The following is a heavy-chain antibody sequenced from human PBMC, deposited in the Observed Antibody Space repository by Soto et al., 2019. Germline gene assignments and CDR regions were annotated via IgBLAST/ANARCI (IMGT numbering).Heavy chain of an antibody. Sequence: SETLSLTCTASGGSISSSSYYWGWIRQPPGKGLEWIGSIYYSGSTYYNPSLKSRLTISVDTSKNQFSLKLSSVTAADTAVYYCARLRYYYDSSGYYQFDYWGQGTLVTVSS. J-gene: IGHJ4*02. CDR3: ARLRYYYDSSGYYQFDY. V-gene: IGHV4-39*01. CDR1: GGSISSSSYY. CDR2: IYYSGST. D-gene: IGHD3-22*01.